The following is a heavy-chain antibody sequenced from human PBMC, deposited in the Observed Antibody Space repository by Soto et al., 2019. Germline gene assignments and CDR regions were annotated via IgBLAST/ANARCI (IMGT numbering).Heavy chain of an antibody. D-gene: IGHD2-21*02. CDR3: ARVEVVTPYYGMDV. CDR2: ISYDGSNK. CDR1: GFTFSSYA. V-gene: IGHV3-30-3*01. Sequence: QVQLVESGGGVVQPGRSLRLSCAASGFTFSSYAMHWVRQAPGKGLEWVAVISYDGSNKYYADSVKGRFTISRDNSKNTLDLQMNRLRAEDTAVYYCARVEVVTPYYGMDVWGQGTTVTVSS. J-gene: IGHJ6*02.